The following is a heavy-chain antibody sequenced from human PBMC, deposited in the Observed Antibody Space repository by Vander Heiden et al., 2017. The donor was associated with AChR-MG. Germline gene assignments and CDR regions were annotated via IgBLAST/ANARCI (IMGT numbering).Heavy chain of an antibody. V-gene: IGHV4-39*01. CDR1: GGSIGSTGYY. Sequence: QLQLQESGPGLVRPSATLSPTCTVSGGSIGSTGYYWGWIRQPPGKGLEWIGTSYYSGSTYYNPSLKSRVTISVDTSKDQFSLELRSVTAADTAVYYCASPPYASGSYYNSLYYLESWGQGTLVTVSS. D-gene: IGHD3-10*01. CDR3: ASPPYASGSYYNSLYYLES. CDR2: SYYSGST. J-gene: IGHJ4*02.